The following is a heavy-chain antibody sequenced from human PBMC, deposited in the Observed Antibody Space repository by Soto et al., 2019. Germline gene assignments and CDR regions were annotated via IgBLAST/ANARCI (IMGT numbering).Heavy chain of an antibody. CDR3: ARQLERGDLPEGFEY. CDR2: IFHSGTT. Sequence: QVQLQESGPGLVEPSGTLSLTGAVSGGSISSSHWWSWVRQPPGKGLEWIGEIFHSGTTKYNPSLESRVTMSVDKSNNQLSLKLRSVTAADTAVYYCARQLERGDLPEGFEYWGQGTLATVSS. V-gene: IGHV4-4*02. D-gene: IGHD1-1*01. CDR1: GGSISSSHW. J-gene: IGHJ4*02.